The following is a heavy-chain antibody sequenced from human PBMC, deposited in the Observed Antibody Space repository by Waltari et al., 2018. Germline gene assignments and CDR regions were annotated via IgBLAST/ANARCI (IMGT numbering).Heavy chain of an antibody. CDR3: ARGHSGSYQYYFDY. V-gene: IGHV3-7*01. Sequence: EVQLVESGGGLVQPGGSLRLSCAASGFTFSSYWMSWVRQAPGKGLEWVANIKQGGSEKYYVDAVKGRFTISRDNAKNSLYLQMNSLRAEDTAVYYCARGHSGSYQYYFDYWGQGTLVTVSS. CDR2: IKQGGSEK. J-gene: IGHJ4*02. D-gene: IGHD1-26*01. CDR1: GFTFSSYW.